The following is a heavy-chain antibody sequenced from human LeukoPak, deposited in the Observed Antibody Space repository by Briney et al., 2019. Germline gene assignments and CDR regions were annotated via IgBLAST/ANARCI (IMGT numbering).Heavy chain of an antibody. Sequence: SETLSLTCTVSGYSISSGYYWGWIRQPPGKGLEWIGSIYHSGSTYYNPSLKSRVTISVDTSKNQFSLKLSSVTAADTAVYYCARASIPRGDWGQGTLVTVSS. V-gene: IGHV4-38-2*02. J-gene: IGHJ4*02. CDR1: GYSISSGYY. CDR3: ARASIPRGD. D-gene: IGHD2-21*01. CDR2: IYHSGST.